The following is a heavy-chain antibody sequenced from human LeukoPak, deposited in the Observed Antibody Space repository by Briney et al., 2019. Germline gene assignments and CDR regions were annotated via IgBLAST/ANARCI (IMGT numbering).Heavy chain of an antibody. D-gene: IGHD3-10*01. CDR1: GFTFSSYG. J-gene: IGHJ4*02. V-gene: IGHV3-30*02. Sequence: QTGGSLRLSCAASGFTFSSYGMHWVRQAPGKGLEWVTYIHYDGSIKYYADSAKGRFTISRDNSKNTLYLQMNSLRVEDTAVYYCVKDGQLGFGDDYWGQGILVTVSS. CDR3: VKDGQLGFGDDY. CDR2: IHYDGSIK.